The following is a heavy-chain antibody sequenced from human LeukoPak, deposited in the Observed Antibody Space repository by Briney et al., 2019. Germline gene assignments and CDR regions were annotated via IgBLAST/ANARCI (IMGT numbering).Heavy chain of an antibody. CDR1: GGSISSSNYY. V-gene: IGHV4-39*01. CDR3: TRHFGSGRDDY. J-gene: IGHJ4*02. CDR2: IEYSGST. Sequence: SETLSLTCTVSGGSISSSNYYWGWIRQPPGKGLEWIGSIEYSGSTHYNPSLKSRVTVSVGTSKNQFTVNLSSVTAADTAVYYCTRHFGSGRDDYWGQGTLVTVSS. D-gene: IGHD3-10*01.